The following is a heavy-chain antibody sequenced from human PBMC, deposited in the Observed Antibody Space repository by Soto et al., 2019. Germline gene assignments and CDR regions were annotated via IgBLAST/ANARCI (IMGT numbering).Heavy chain of an antibody. CDR3: TTDSYSTITIVRFDY. CDR1: GYTFTSYG. Sequence: SVKVSCKASGYTFTSYGISWVRQAPGQGLEWMGWISAYNGNTNYAQKLQGRVTMTTDTSTSTAYMELRSLRSDDTAVYYCTTDSYSTITIVRFDYWGHGTLVTVSS. CDR2: ISAYNGNT. D-gene: IGHD2-21*01. J-gene: IGHJ4*01. V-gene: IGHV1-18*01.